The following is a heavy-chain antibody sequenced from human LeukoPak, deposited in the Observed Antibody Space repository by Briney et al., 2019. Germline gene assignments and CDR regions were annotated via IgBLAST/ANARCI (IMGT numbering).Heavy chain of an antibody. Sequence: GGSLRLSCAASGFTFSSYGMHWVRQAPGKGLEWVAFIRYDGSNKYYADSVKGRFTISRDNSKNTLYLQMNSLRAEDTAVYYCAKAASGSYSWDYGMDVWGQGTTVTVSS. CDR3: AKAASGSYSWDYGMDV. CDR1: GFTFSSYG. V-gene: IGHV3-30*02. J-gene: IGHJ6*02. D-gene: IGHD1-26*01. CDR2: IRYDGSNK.